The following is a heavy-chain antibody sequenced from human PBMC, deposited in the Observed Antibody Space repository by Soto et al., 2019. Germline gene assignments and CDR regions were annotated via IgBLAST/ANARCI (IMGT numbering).Heavy chain of an antibody. D-gene: IGHD6-19*01. CDR3: ARGRRQWPLTTHEYFQH. CDR1: GGSFSGYY. J-gene: IGHJ1*01. V-gene: IGHV4-34*01. CDR2: INHSGST. Sequence: QVQLQQWGAGLLKPSETLSLTCAVYGGSFSGYYWSWIRQPPGKGLEWIGEINHSGSTNYNPSLKSRVTISVDTSKNQFSLKLSSLTAADTAVYYCARGRRQWPLTTHEYFQHWGQGTLVTVSS.